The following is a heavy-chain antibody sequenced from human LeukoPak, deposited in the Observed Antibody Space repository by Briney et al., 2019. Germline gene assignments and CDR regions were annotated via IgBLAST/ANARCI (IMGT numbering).Heavy chain of an antibody. CDR2: VHSSGNT. V-gene: IGHV4-4*07. D-gene: IGHD3-10*01. J-gene: IGHJ4*02. Sequence: SETLSLTCTVSGGSITNYYWNWIRQPAGKGLEWIGRVHSSGNTNYNPSLRSRVTMSVDTSKNQFSLKLTSVTAADTAVYYCAKWDYYGSGGYRYFDYWGQGTLVSVSS. CDR1: GGSITNYY. CDR3: AKWDYYGSGGYRYFDY.